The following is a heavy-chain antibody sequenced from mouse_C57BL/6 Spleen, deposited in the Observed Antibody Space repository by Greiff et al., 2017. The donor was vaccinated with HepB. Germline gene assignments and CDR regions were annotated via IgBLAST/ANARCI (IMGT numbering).Heavy chain of an antibody. D-gene: IGHD1-1*01. Sequence: VQLQQSGAELARPGASVKLSCKASGYTFTSYGISWVKQRTGQGLEWIGEIYPRSGNTYYNEKFKGKATLTADKSSSTAYMELRSLTSEDSAVYFCARWDYGSSLYYFDYWGQGTTLTVSS. CDR2: IYPRSGNT. V-gene: IGHV1-81*01. CDR1: GYTFTSYG. J-gene: IGHJ2*01. CDR3: ARWDYGSSLYYFDY.